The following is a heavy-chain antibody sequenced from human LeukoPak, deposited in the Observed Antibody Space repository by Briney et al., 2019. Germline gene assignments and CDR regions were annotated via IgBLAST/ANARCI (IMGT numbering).Heavy chain of an antibody. CDR1: GGSISSYY. CDR3: ARDGGRWYPLGY. Sequence: PSETLSLTCTVSGGSISSYYWSWIRQPPGKGLEWIGYIYYSGSTNYNPSLKSRVTISVDTSKNQFSLKLSSVTAADTAVYYCARDGGRWYPLGYWGQGTLVTVSS. V-gene: IGHV4-59*01. D-gene: IGHD4-23*01. CDR2: IYYSGST. J-gene: IGHJ4*02.